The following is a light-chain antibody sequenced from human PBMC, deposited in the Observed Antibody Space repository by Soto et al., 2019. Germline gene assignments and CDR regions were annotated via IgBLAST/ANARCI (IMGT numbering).Light chain of an antibody. CDR2: GSS. V-gene: IGKV3-15*01. J-gene: IGKJ5*01. CDR1: QSVSTN. CDR3: QQYNNWPPIT. Sequence: EIVMAQSPATLSVSPGERATLSCRASQSVSTNVAWYRQKPGQAPRLLIYGSSTRATGIPARFGGSGSGTEFTLTISSLQSEDFAVYYCQQYNNWPPITFGQGTRLEIK.